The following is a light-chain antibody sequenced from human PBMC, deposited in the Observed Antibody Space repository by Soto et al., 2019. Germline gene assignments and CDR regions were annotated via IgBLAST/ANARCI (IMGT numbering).Light chain of an antibody. Sequence: DIPMTQSPSTLSASVGDRVTITCRASQSISSWLAWYQQKPGKAPKLLIYKASSLESGVPSRFSGSGSGTEFILTISSLQPDDFAIYYCQQYNSYWTFGQGTKVEIE. J-gene: IGKJ1*01. V-gene: IGKV1-5*03. CDR3: QQYNSYWT. CDR1: QSISSW. CDR2: KAS.